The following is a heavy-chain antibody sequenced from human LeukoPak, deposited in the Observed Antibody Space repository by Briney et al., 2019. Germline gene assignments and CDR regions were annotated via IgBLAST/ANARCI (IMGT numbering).Heavy chain of an antibody. CDR3: ARHALFDSTGYYYYFDY. CDR2: VYHSGST. J-gene: IGHJ4*02. D-gene: IGHD3-22*01. Sequence: PSETLSLTCAVSGYSISIGYYWGWIRQPPGKGLEWIGSVYHSGSTYYNPSLKSRVTLSMDTSKNQFSLKLNSATAADTAAYYCARHALFDSTGYYYYFDYWGQGSLVTVSS. V-gene: IGHV4-38-2*01. CDR1: GYSISIGYY.